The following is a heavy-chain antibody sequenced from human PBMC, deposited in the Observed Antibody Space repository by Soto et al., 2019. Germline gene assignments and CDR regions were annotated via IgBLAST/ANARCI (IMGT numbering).Heavy chain of an antibody. V-gene: IGHV1-69*02. CDR2: IIPILGIA. CDR3: ARAGSGAYCSSTSCYAFDI. D-gene: IGHD2-2*01. Sequence: QVQLVQSGAEVKKPGSSVKVSCKASGGTFSSYTISWVRQAPGQGLEWMGRIIPILGIANYAQKFQGRVTITADKSTSTASMELSSLRSEDTAVYYCARAGSGAYCSSTSCYAFDIWGQGTMVTVSS. CDR1: GGTFSSYT. J-gene: IGHJ3*02.